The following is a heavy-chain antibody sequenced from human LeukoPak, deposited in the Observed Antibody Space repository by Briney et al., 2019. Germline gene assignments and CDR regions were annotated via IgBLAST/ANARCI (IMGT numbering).Heavy chain of an antibody. Sequence: PSETLSLTCTVSGDAISSGGHYWSWIRQYPGGGLEWIGYIYSSGSIYHNPSLKNRVTISLDTSKNHFSLNLTSVTAADTAVYYCARARIVVYWYFDLWGRGTLVTVSS. CDR2: IYSSGSI. D-gene: IGHD2-15*01. CDR3: ARARIVVYWYFDL. J-gene: IGHJ2*01. CDR1: GDAISSGGHY. V-gene: IGHV4-31*03.